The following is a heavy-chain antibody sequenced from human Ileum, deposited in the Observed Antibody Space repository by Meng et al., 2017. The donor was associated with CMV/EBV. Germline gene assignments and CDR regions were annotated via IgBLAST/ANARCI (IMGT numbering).Heavy chain of an antibody. CDR1: GFTFSSYE. CDR2: ISSSGSTI. CDR3: ARDRDYPRYYYYGMDV. Sequence: GESLKISCAASGFTFSSYEMNWVRQAPGKGLEWVSYISSSGSTIYYADSVKGRFTISRDNAKNSLYLQMNSLRAEDTAVYYCARDRDYPRYYYYGMDVWGQGTTVTVSS. D-gene: IGHD4-17*01. V-gene: IGHV3-48*03. J-gene: IGHJ6*02.